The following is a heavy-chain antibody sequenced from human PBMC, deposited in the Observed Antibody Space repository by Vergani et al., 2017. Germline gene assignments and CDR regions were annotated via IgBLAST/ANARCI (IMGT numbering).Heavy chain of an antibody. V-gene: IGHV3-7*01. J-gene: IGHJ4*02. CDR1: GFTFSSYW. CDR3: ATSRSLDY. CDR2: INQDGTDN. Sequence: DVQMVESGGGLVQPGGSLRLSCAVSGFTFSSYWMSWIRQAPGKGLEWVANINQDGTDNYYVDSVKGRFTISKDNANNALFLQMSSRKAEDTAVYYCATSRSLDYCGQGTLVTVSS.